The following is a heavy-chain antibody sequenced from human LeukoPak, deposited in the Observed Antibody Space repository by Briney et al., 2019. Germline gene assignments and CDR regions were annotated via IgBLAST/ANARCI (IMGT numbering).Heavy chain of an antibody. CDR1: GDSVSRNSVA. J-gene: IGHJ4*02. CDR2: TYYRSKWYN. V-gene: IGHV6-1*01. Sequence: SQTLSLTCAISGDSVSRNSVAWNWIRQSPSRGLEWLGRTYYRSKWYNDYAVSVRSRISINPDTSKNQFSLQLNSVTPEDTAVYYCASVLVVVITGGVFDYWGQGTLVTVSS. CDR3: ASVLVVVITGGVFDY. D-gene: IGHD3-22*01.